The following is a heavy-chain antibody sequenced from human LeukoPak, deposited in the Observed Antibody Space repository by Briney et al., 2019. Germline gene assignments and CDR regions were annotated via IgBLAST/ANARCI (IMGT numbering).Heavy chain of an antibody. Sequence: GGSLRLSCAASGFTFSSYAMSWVRRAPGKGLEWVSAISGSGGSTYYADSVKGRFTISRDNSKNTLYLQMNSLRAEDTAVYYCAKVGLYYGSGSYYNWFDPWGLGTLVTVSS. CDR1: GFTFSSYA. CDR3: AKVGLYYGSGSYYNWFDP. V-gene: IGHV3-23*01. D-gene: IGHD3-10*01. J-gene: IGHJ5*02. CDR2: ISGSGGST.